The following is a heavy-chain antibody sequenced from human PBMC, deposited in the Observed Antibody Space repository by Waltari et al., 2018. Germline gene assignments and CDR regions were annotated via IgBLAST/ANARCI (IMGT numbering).Heavy chain of an antibody. Sequence: QLQLQESGPGLVTPSGPLSLTCAVSGDSMSTTDCWSWVRQPPGKGLEWIGQVRGDGRTNYNPSVASRVTISLDTSTDQFSLKVTSATAADTAIYYCARDRGRGLYLDSWGQGMLVTVSS. CDR1: GDSMSTTDC. CDR3: ARDRGRGLYLDS. J-gene: IGHJ4*02. V-gene: IGHV4-4*02. CDR2: VRGDGRT. D-gene: IGHD2-15*01.